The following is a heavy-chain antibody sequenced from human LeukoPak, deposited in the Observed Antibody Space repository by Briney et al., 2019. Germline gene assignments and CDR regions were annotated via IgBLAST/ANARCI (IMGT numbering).Heavy chain of an antibody. D-gene: IGHD5-18*01. CDR1: GFTFSSYG. CDR2: ISYDGSNK. Sequence: GGSLRPSCAASGFTFSSYGMHWVRQAPGKGLEWVAVISYDGSNKYYADSVKGRFTISRDNSKNTLYLQMNSLRAEDTAVYYCAKGPPDTVQYFQHWGQGTLVTVSS. V-gene: IGHV3-30*18. J-gene: IGHJ1*01. CDR3: AKGPPDTVQYFQH.